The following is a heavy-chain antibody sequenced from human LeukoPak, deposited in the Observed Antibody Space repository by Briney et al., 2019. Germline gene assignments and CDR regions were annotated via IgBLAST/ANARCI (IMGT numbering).Heavy chain of an antibody. CDR1: GGTFSSYA. Sequence: SVKVSCKASGGTFSSYAISWVRQAPGQGLEWVGGIIPIFGTANYAQKFQGRVTITADKSTSTAYMELSSLRSEDTAVYYCARGYCSGGSCHISFAYAFDIWGQGTMVTVSS. J-gene: IGHJ3*02. D-gene: IGHD2-15*01. CDR3: ARGYCSGGSCHISFAYAFDI. CDR2: IIPIFGTA. V-gene: IGHV1-69*06.